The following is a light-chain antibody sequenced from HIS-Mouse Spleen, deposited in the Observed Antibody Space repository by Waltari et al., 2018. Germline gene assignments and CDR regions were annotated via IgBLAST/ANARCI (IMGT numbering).Light chain of an antibody. CDR3: QQRSSWPS. CDR1: QSVSSY. Sequence: EIVLTQSLATLSLSPGERATLSCRASQSVSSYLAWYQQKPGQAPRLLIYDASNRATGIPARFRGSGSGTDYTLTISSLEPEDVAVYCCQQRSSWPSFGPGTKVDSK. CDR2: DAS. V-gene: IGKV3-11*01. J-gene: IGKJ3*01.